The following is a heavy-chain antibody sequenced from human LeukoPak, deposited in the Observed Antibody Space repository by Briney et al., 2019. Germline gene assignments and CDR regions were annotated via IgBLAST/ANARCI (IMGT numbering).Heavy chain of an antibody. J-gene: IGHJ4*02. D-gene: IGHD6-19*01. CDR1: RFSFTSYW. CDR2: ISSSGSTI. V-gene: IGHV3-48*04. Sequence: GGSLRLSCAASRFSFTSYWMHWVRQAPGKGLEWVSYISSSGSTIYYADSVKGRFTISRDNAKNSLYLQMNSLRAEDTAVYYCARDLASGWYFDYWGQGTLVTVSS. CDR3: ARDLASGWYFDY.